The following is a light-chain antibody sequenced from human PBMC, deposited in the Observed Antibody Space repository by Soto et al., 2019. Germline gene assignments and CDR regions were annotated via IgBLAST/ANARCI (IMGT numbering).Light chain of an antibody. CDR3: QQRSDWPSA. CDR1: QSVSSY. Sequence: EIVFKQSPSTLSLSPGERATLSCRASQSVSSYLAWYHQKPGQAPRLLMYEASTRATGIPARFSGGGSGTDFTLTISSLEPEDFAVYYCQQRSDWPSAFGGGTKVDIK. V-gene: IGKV3-11*01. CDR2: EAS. J-gene: IGKJ4*01.